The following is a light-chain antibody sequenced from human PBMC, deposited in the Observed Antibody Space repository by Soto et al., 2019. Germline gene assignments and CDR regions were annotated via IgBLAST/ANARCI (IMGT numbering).Light chain of an antibody. J-gene: IGLJ2*01. CDR3: CSYAGSSSFRVL. Sequence: QSALTQPRSVSGSPGQSVTTSCTGTNSDVGTYNYVSWYQQHPGKAPKLIIYDVTKRPSGVPDRFSGSKSGNTASLIISGLQAADEAEYYCCCCSYAGSSSFRVLFGGGTKLTVL. CDR1: NSDVGTYNY. V-gene: IGLV2-11*01. CDR2: DVT.